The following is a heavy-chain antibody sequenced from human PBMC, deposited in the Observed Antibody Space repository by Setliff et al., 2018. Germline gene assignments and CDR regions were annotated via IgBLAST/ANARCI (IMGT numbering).Heavy chain of an antibody. CDR2: INPHASEK. V-gene: IGHV3-7*01. CDR1: GFSFRNCW. J-gene: IGHJ4*02. Sequence: GSLRLSCVATGFSFRNCWVSWVRQAPGKGLEWLASINPHASEKYYVDSVKGRFTISRDNAKNSLSLQMNSLRTEDTAVYYCFGAGTCSYWGQGTLVTVSS. D-gene: IGHD3-10*01. CDR3: FGAGTCSY.